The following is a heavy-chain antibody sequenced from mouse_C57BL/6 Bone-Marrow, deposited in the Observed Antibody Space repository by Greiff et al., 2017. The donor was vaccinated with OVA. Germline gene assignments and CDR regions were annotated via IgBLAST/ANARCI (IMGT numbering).Heavy chain of an antibody. CDR1: GYTFTDYY. V-gene: IGHV1-47*01. D-gene: IGHD4-1*01. J-gene: IGHJ2*01. CDR3: ARRRTGTFDY. CDR2: FHPYNDDT. Sequence: VQLQQSGPVLVKPGASVKMSCKASGYTFTDYYMNWVKQSHGKSLEWIGNFHPYNDDTKYNEKFKGKATLTVEKSSSTVYLELSRLTSDDSAVYYCARRRTGTFDYWGQGTTLTVSS.